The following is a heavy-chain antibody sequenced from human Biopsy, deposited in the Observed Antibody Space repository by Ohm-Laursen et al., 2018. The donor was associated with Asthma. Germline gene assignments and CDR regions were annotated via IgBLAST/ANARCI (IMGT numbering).Heavy chain of an antibody. J-gene: IGHJ6*02. D-gene: IGHD6-19*01. CDR3: ARCQVGYSSGWSLLLKKIYYSGMDV. CDR1: GYSLTDLS. V-gene: IGHV1-69*13. Sequence: GASVKVSCKISGYSLTDLSMHWVRQAPGQGLEWLGGIMTVFGTTNYTQKFQGRVTITADESTSTAYMEVTSLRSEDTAIYYCARCQVGYSSGWSLLLKKIYYSGMDVWGQGTAVIIS. CDR2: IMTVFGTT.